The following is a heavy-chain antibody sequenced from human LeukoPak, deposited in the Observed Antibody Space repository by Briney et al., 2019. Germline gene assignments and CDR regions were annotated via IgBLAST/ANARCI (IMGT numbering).Heavy chain of an antibody. D-gene: IGHD3-22*01. J-gene: IGHJ5*02. V-gene: IGHV4-30-4*08. Sequence: TLSLTCAVYGGSFSGYYWSWIRQPPGKGLEWIGFIYYSGGTSYNPSLKSRVTISLDTSKNYFSLKLTSVTAADTAMYYCARGDYYDSSGYYYHWGQGTLVTVSS. CDR2: IYYSGGT. CDR1: GGSFSGYY. CDR3: ARGDYYDSSGYYYH.